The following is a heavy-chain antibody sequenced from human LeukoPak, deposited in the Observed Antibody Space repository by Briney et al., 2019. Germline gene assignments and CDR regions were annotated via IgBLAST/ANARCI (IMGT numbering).Heavy chain of an antibody. CDR1: GFTFSSYA. V-gene: IGHV3-30-3*01. J-gene: IGHJ4*02. Sequence: PGGSLRLSCAASGFTFSSYAMPWVRQAPGKGLEWVAVISYDGSNKYYADSVKGRFIISRDNSKNTLYLQMNSLRAEDTAVYYCARVYGDYEQPFDYWGQGTLVTVSS. D-gene: IGHD4-17*01. CDR2: ISYDGSNK. CDR3: ARVYGDYEQPFDY.